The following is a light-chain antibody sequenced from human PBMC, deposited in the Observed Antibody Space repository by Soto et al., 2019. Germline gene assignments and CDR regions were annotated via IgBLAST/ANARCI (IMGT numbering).Light chain of an antibody. CDR3: QQSYSTPMYT. Sequence: DIQVTQSPSSLSASVGDRVTITCRASQSISRYLNWYQQKPGKAPNLLIYAASSLESGVPSRFSGSGSGTDFTLTISSLQPEDFATYYCQQSYSTPMYTFGQGANVDI. CDR2: AAS. J-gene: IGKJ2*01. V-gene: IGKV1-39*01. CDR1: QSISRY.